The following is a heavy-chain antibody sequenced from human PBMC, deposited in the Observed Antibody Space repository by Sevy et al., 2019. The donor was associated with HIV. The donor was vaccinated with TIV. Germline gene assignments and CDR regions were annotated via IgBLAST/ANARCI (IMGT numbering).Heavy chain of an antibody. J-gene: IGHJ4*02. CDR1: GFTFTEFV. CDR2: INSGGGST. Sequence: GGSLRLSCAASGFTFTEFVMSWVRQAPGKGLEWVSTINSGGGSTYYADSEKGRFTISRDNSQNTLDLQMNSLRAEDTAVYYCAKDVVGGYYDSSGHSDHWGQGTLVTVSS. CDR3: AKDVVGGYYDSSGHSDH. D-gene: IGHD3-22*01. V-gene: IGHV3-23*01.